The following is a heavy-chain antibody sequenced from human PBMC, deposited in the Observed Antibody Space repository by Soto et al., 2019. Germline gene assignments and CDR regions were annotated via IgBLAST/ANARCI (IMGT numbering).Heavy chain of an antibody. J-gene: IGHJ3*02. CDR1: GVTFSKYA. V-gene: IGHV3-23*01. CDR3: GKDPNGDYIGAFDI. D-gene: IGHD4-17*01. Sequence: GGSLRLSCAASGVTFSKYAMSWVRQAPGKGLEWVSGIGSSGGTTHLADSVKGRFTISRDNSKNTLYLQMNSLRAEDTAVYYCGKDPNGDYIGAFDIWGQGTMVTVSS. CDR2: IGSSGGTT.